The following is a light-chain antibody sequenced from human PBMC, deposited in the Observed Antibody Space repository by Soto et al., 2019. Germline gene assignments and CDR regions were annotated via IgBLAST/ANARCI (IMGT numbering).Light chain of an antibody. CDR2: GAS. CDR1: PSVTNY. J-gene: IGKJ1*01. V-gene: IGKV3-20*01. CDR3: QQYGSSGT. Sequence: EIVLTQSPATLSLSXXXXXXXXXRASPSVTNYLAWYQQKPGQAPRLLIYGASNRATGIPDRFSGSGSGTDFTLTISRLEPEDFAVYYCQQYGSSGTFGQGTKVDIK.